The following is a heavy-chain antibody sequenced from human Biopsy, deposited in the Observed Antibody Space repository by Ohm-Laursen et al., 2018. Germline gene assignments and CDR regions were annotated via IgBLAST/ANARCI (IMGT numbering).Heavy chain of an antibody. V-gene: IGHV4-34*08. Sequence: SGTLSLTCVVFGKTFSDYQWSWIRQPPGKGLEWIGQINQAGTTNYNPSLKSRVSISADASKYEFSLRLTSVTAADTAVYLCGNEVHGRDYWGLGAQVTVSS. J-gene: IGHJ4*02. CDR2: INQAGTT. D-gene: IGHD2-15*01. CDR3: GNEVHGRDY. CDR1: GKTFSDYQ.